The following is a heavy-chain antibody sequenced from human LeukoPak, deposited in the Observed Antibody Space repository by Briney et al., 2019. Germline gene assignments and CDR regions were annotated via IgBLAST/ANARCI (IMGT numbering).Heavy chain of an antibody. D-gene: IGHD1-1*01. V-gene: IGHV4-59*01. J-gene: IGHJ3*02. CDR1: GGSISSYY. Sequence: SETLSLTCTVSGGSISSYYWSWIRQPPGEGLEWIGYISNSGGTKYNPSLKSRGTISVDASKNQLSLKLSSVIAADTAVYHCVRLQPNSGQWAFDIWGQGTMVTVSS. CDR3: VRLQPNSGQWAFDI. CDR2: ISNSGGT.